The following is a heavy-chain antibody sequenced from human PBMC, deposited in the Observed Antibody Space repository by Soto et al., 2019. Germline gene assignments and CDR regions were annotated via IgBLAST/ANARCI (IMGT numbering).Heavy chain of an antibody. Sequence: HPGGSLRLSCAASGFTFSSYDMHRVRQAPGKGLEWVSGIYGSGDSTFYADSVKGRFTISRDNSKNTLYLQMNSLRAEDTAVYYCAKNRRSSIALPFDPWGQGTLVTVSS. D-gene: IGHD6-6*01. CDR3: AKNRRSSIALPFDP. V-gene: IGHV3-23*01. CDR2: IYGSGDST. J-gene: IGHJ5*02. CDR1: GFTFSSYD.